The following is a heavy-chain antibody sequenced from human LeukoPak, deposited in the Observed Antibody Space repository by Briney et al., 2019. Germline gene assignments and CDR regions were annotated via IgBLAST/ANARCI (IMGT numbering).Heavy chain of an antibody. J-gene: IGHJ4*02. CDR3: ARGFSGYPSYFDY. CDR2: ISYDGSNK. Sequence: GGSLRLSCAASGFTFSSYAMHWVRQDPGERLEWGAVISYDGSNKYYADSVKGRFTISRDNSKNTLYLQMNSLRAEDTAVNYCARGFSGYPSYFDYWGQGTLVTVSS. V-gene: IGHV3-30*04. D-gene: IGHD3-22*01. CDR1: GFTFSSYA.